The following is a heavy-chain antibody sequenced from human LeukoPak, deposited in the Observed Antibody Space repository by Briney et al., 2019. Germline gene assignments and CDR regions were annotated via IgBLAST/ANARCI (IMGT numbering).Heavy chain of an antibody. Sequence: GGSLTLSCAASGFTFSTYAMTWVRQAPGKGLEWVSDISGTGGRTYYADSVKGRFTISRDNSKNTVDLLMNSLRAEDTAIYYCARDLRRGNTPFDYWGQGTLVTVSS. D-gene: IGHD2/OR15-2a*01. CDR1: GFTFSTYA. J-gene: IGHJ4*02. CDR3: ARDLRRGNTPFDY. CDR2: ISGTGGRT. V-gene: IGHV3-23*01.